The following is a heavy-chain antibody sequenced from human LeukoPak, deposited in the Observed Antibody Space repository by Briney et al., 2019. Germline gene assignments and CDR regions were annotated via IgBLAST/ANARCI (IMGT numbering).Heavy chain of an antibody. CDR1: GYTFTSYY. V-gene: IGHV1-46*01. CDR3: ARDRGSGWFVY. J-gene: IGHJ4*02. CDR2: INPSGGNT. D-gene: IGHD6-19*01. Sequence: ASVKVSCKASGYTFTSYYMHWVRQAPGQGLEWMGVINPSGGNTNYAQKLQGRVTMTTDTSTSTAYMELRSLRSDDTAVYYCARDRGSGWFVYWGQGTLVTVSS.